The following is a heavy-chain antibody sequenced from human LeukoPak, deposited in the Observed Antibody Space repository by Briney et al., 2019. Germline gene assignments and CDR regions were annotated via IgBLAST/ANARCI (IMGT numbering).Heavy chain of an antibody. D-gene: IGHD3-3*01. J-gene: IGHJ3*02. Sequence: GGSLRLSCAASGFTFSSYAMSWVRQAPGKGLEWVSAISGSGGSTYYADSVKGRFTISRDNSKNTPYLQMNSLRAEDTAVYYCAKDLSGFWSGYYTADAFDIWGQGTMVTVSS. CDR2: ISGSGGST. CDR1: GFTFSSYA. CDR3: AKDLSGFWSGYYTADAFDI. V-gene: IGHV3-23*01.